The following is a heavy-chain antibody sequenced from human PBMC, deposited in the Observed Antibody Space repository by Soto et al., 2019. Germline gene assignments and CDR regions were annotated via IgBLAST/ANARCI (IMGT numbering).Heavy chain of an antibody. CDR2: ISGSGSAI. Sequence: PGGSLRLSGAACGFIFSGYDMYWVRQAPGKGLEWLSYISGSGSAIYYADSVKGRFTISRDSAKNSLYLQMNSLRDEDTAVYYCATPQCASANCYKVQYYYCPMNVWGQGTTVTVAS. J-gene: IGHJ6*02. D-gene: IGHD2-2*02. CDR3: ATPQCASANCYKVQYYYCPMNV. V-gene: IGHV3-48*02. CDR1: GFIFSGYD.